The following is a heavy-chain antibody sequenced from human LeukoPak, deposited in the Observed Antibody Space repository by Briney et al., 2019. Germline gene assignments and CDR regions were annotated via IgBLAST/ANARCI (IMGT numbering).Heavy chain of an antibody. CDR2: IIPIFGTA. J-gene: IGHJ5*02. V-gene: IGHV1-69*13. D-gene: IGHD3-9*01. CDR1: GGTFSSYA. CDR3: ARDPLSVYDILTGPLGH. Sequence: SVKVSCKASGGTFSSYAISWVRQATGQGLEWMGGIIPIFGTASYAQKFQGRVTITADESTSTAYMELSSLRSEDTAVYYCARDPLSVYDILTGPLGHWGQGTLVTVSS.